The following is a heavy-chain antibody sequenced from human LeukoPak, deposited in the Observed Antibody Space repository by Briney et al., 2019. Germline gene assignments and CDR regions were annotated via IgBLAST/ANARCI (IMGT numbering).Heavy chain of an antibody. Sequence: GASVKASCKASGYTFTSYGISWVRQAPGQGLEWMGWISAYNGNTNYAQKLQGRVTMTTDTSTSTAYMELRSLRSDDTAVYYCAHVGAVAGDDAFDIWGQGTMVTVSS. J-gene: IGHJ3*02. V-gene: IGHV1-18*01. CDR1: GYTFTSYG. CDR2: ISAYNGNT. D-gene: IGHD6-19*01. CDR3: AHVGAVAGDDAFDI.